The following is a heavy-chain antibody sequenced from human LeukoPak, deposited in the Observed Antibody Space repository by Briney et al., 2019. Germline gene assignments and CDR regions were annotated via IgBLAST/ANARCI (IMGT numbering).Heavy chain of an antibody. CDR1: GGSISSSTW. Sequence: PSETLSLTCTVSGGSISSSTWWSWVRQPPGKGLEWIGETYHSGRTNFNPSLKSRVTISVDKSKNQFSLRLNSVTAADTAVYYCARVQFSSGSLDYWGQGTLVTVSS. V-gene: IGHV4-4*02. D-gene: IGHD6-19*01. J-gene: IGHJ4*02. CDR3: ARVQFSSGSLDY. CDR2: TYHSGRT.